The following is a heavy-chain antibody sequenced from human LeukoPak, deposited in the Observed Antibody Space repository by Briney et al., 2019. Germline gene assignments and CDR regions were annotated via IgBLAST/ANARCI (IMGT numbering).Heavy chain of an antibody. J-gene: IGHJ6*02. D-gene: IGHD2-8*01. CDR1: GYTFSSYY. Sequence: ASVKVSCKASGYTFSSYYMHWVRQAPGQGLEWMGWINPNSGGTNYAQKFQGWVTMTRDTSISTAYMELSRLRSDATAIYYCARDFLGRTNGGSNYFGMDVWGQGTTVTVSS. CDR2: INPNSGGT. CDR3: ARDFLGRTNGGSNYFGMDV. V-gene: IGHV1-2*04.